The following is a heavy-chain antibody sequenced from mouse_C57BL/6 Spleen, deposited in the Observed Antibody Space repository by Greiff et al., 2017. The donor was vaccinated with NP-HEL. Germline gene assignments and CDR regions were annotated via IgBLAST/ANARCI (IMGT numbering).Heavy chain of an antibody. D-gene: IGHD3-2*02. V-gene: IGHV14-4*01. Sequence: VQLQQSGAELVRPGASVKLSCTASGFNIKDDYMHWVKQRPEQGLEWIGWIDPENGDTEYASKFQGKATITADTSSNTAYLQLSSLTSEDTAVYYCTTRAAQASMDYWGQGTSVTVSS. J-gene: IGHJ4*01. CDR1: GFNIKDDY. CDR3: TTRAAQASMDY. CDR2: IDPENGDT.